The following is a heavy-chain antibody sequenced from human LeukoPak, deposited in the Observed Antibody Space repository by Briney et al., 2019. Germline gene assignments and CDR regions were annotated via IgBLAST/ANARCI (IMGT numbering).Heavy chain of an antibody. Sequence: GGSLRLSCAASGFTFSNAWMNWVRQAPGKGLEWVSVIYSGGSTYYADSVKGRFTISRDNSKNTLYLQMNNLRVEDTAVYYCARDRSWLDPWGQGTPFTVSS. J-gene: IGHJ5*02. V-gene: IGHV3-66*01. CDR1: GFTFSNAW. CDR3: ARDRSWLDP. CDR2: IYSGGST. D-gene: IGHD6-19*01.